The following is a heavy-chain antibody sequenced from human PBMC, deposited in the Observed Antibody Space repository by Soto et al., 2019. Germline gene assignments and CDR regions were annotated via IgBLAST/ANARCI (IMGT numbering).Heavy chain of an antibody. D-gene: IGHD3-10*01. CDR1: GFTFSIYA. Sequence: SGGSLRLSCSASGFTFSIYAMHWVRQAPGKGLEYVSAVSTNGGTSYYADSVKGRFTISRDNSKNTLYLQMNSLRAEDTAVYYCAKDIALVRGVIIDMDVWGQGTTVTVSS. CDR3: AKDIALVRGVIIDMDV. J-gene: IGHJ6*02. CDR2: VSTNGGTS. V-gene: IGHV3-64*04.